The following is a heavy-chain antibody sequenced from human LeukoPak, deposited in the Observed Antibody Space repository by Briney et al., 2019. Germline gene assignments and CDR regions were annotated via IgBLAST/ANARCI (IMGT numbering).Heavy chain of an antibody. CDR2: ISSSSSYI. D-gene: IGHD3-3*01. J-gene: IGHJ5*02. V-gene: IGHV3-21*01. CDR1: GFTLSSYS. Sequence: PGGSLRLSCAASGFTLSSYSMNWVRQAPGKGLEWVSSISSSSSYIYYADSVKGRFTISRDNAKNSLYLQMNSLRAEDTAVYYCARDLLRFLLKAPGGFWFDPWGQGTLVTVSS. CDR3: ARDLLRFLLKAPGGFWFDP.